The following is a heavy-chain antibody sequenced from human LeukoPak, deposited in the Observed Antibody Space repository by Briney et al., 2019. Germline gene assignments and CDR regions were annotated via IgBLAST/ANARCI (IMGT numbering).Heavy chain of an antibody. Sequence: GGSLRLSCAASGFTFSSYGMHWIRQAPGKGLEWVAFIRYDGSIKYYADSVKGRFTISRDNSKDTLYLQMNSLRAEDTAVYYCAKDSSEDYYYYYYMDVWGKGTTVTVSS. CDR3: AKDSSEDYYYYYYMDV. CDR1: GFTFSSYG. J-gene: IGHJ6*03. V-gene: IGHV3-30*02. CDR2: IRYDGSIK. D-gene: IGHD2-15*01.